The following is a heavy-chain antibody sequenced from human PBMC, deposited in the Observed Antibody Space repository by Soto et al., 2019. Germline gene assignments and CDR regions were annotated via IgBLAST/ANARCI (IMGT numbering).Heavy chain of an antibody. J-gene: IGHJ6*02. Sequence: VSACSISSGGYYRSRNPQHPGKGLEWIGYIYYSGSTYYNPSLKVRVTISVDTYKNQFSLKLSSVTAADTAVYFCCRLGKSSASGRGMDVWGQGKTVT. CDR2: IYYSGST. CDR1: ACSISSGGYY. D-gene: IGHD6-6*01. CDR3: CRLGKSSASGRGMDV. V-gene: IGHV4-31*02.